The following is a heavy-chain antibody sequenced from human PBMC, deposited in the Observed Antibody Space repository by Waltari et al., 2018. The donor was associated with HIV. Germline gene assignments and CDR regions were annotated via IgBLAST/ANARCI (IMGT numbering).Heavy chain of an antibody. CDR1: GGSISSGGYS. D-gene: IGHD4-17*01. V-gene: IGHV4-30-2*01. J-gene: IGHJ6*02. CDR2: ISQSRTT. Sequence: QLQLQESGSGLVKPSQTLSLTCAVSGGSISSGGYSWTWIRQPPGKGLEWIGYISQSRTTYYNPSLQRRVTISLDRSKNQFSVKLRSVTAADTAVYYCARDRLSVTTRGGYYYGLDVWGQGTTVTVSS. CDR3: ARDRLSVTTRGGYYYGLDV.